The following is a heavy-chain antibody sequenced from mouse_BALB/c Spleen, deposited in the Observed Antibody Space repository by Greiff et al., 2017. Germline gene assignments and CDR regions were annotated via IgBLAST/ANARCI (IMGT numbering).Heavy chain of an antibody. CDR1: GYTFTSYD. V-gene: IGHV1S56*01. CDR2: IYPGDGST. Sequence: QVQLKASGPELVKPGALVKISCKASGYTFTSYDINWVKQRPGQGLEWIGWIYPGDGSTKYNEKFKGKATLTADKSSSTAYMQLSSLTSENSAVYFCARGEVRRWFAYWGQGTLVTVSA. D-gene: IGHD2-14*01. J-gene: IGHJ3*01. CDR3: ARGEVRRWFAY.